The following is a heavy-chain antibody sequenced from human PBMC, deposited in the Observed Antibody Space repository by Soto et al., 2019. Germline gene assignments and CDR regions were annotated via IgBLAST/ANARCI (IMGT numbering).Heavy chain of an antibody. CDR2: IDTSGSST. V-gene: IGHV3-74*01. CDR1: GLIFTNFG. CDR3: AKDSWYFDL. D-gene: IGHD6-13*01. J-gene: IGHJ4*02. Sequence: GGSLRLSCEASGLIFTNFGMHWVRQVPGKGLVWVSRIDTSGSSTSYADSVKGRFTISRDNAKNTVSLQMNSLRAEDTGVYYCAKDSWYFDLWSQGSLVTVSS.